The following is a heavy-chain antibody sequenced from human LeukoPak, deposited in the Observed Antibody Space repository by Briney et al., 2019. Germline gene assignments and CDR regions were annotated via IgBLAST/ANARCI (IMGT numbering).Heavy chain of an antibody. Sequence: KPSETLSLTCTVSGGSISSYYWSWIRQPPGKGLEWIGYIYYSGSTNYNPSLKSRVTISVDTSKNQFSLKLSSVTAADTAVYCCARAADSTHFDYWGQGTLVTVSS. CDR2: IYYSGST. V-gene: IGHV4-59*01. CDR1: GGSISSYY. J-gene: IGHJ4*02. D-gene: IGHD3-22*01. CDR3: ARAADSTHFDY.